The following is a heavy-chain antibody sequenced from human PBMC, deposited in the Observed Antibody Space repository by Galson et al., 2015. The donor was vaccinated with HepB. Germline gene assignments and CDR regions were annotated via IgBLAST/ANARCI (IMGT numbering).Heavy chain of an antibody. V-gene: IGHV4-39*01. CDR2: IYYSGST. Sequence: ETLSLTCTVSGGSISSSSYYWGWIRQPPGKGLEWIGSIYYSGSTYYNPSLKSRVTISVDTSKNQFSLKLSSVTAADTAVYYCASGYEQWLGRGNWGQGTLVTVSS. CDR1: GGSISSSSYY. D-gene: IGHD6-19*01. J-gene: IGHJ4*02. CDR3: ASGYEQWLGRGN.